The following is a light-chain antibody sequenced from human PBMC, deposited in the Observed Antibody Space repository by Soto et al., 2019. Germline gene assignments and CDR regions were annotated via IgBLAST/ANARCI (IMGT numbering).Light chain of an antibody. J-gene: IGKJ1*01. Sequence: EILMTQSPATLSVSVGERATLSCRASQSVTSNLAWYQQKPGQAPRLLIYAASTRATGIPARFSGSGSGTDFTLTISSLQPEDFATYYCQQSNIAPRTFGQGTKVDIK. CDR3: QQSNIAPRT. V-gene: IGKV3-15*01. CDR1: QSVTSN. CDR2: AAS.